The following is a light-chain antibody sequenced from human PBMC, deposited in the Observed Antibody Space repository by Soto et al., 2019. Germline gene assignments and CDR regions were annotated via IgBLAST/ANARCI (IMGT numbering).Light chain of an antibody. V-gene: IGLV2-14*01. CDR2: DVS. J-gene: IGLJ3*02. Sequence: QSALTQPASVSGSPGQSITISCTGTSSGVGAYNSVSWYQQHPGRAPKLMIYDVSNRPLGVSYRFSGSKSGDTASLTISGLQAEDEADYYCSSYTRSNIRVFGGGTKLTVL. CDR3: SSYTRSNIRV. CDR1: SSGVGAYNS.